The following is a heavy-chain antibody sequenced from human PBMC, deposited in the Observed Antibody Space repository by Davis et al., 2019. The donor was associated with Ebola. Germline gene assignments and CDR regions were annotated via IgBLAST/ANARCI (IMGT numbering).Heavy chain of an antibody. D-gene: IGHD3-3*01. Sequence: PGGSLRLSCAASGFNFSSYAMHWVRQAPGKGMEWLAVISYDGSHKYYADSVKGRFTISRDNAKNSLFLQMNSLRAEDTAVYYCAPSDSWSGFYIEYWGQGTLVTVSS. V-gene: IGHV3-30*04. CDR3: APSDSWSGFYIEY. CDR1: GFNFSSYA. J-gene: IGHJ4*02. CDR2: ISYDGSHK.